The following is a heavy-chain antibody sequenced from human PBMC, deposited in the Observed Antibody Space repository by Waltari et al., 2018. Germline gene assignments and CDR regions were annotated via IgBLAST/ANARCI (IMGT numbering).Heavy chain of an antibody. J-gene: IGHJ4*02. CDR2: ISSSSSYI. Sequence: EVQLVESGGGLVKPGGSLRLSCAASGFTFSSYSMHWFRQAPGKGLEWVSSISSSSSYIYYADSVKGRFTISRDNAKNSLYLQMNSLRAEDTAVYYCARNAHSSGWYAGVYWGQGTLVTVSS. V-gene: IGHV3-21*01. CDR1: GFTFSSYS. D-gene: IGHD6-19*01. CDR3: ARNAHSSGWYAGVY.